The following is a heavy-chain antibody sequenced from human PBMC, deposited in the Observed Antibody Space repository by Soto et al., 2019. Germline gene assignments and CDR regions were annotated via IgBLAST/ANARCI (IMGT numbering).Heavy chain of an antibody. CDR1: GFSLSNARMG. CDR2: IFSNDEK. Sequence: QVTLKESGPVLVKPTETLTLTCTVSGFSLSNARMGVSWIRQPPGKALEWLAHIFSNDEKSYSTSLKSRLTITKDTSKSQVVITMTNMDPVDTATYYCARITYYYGSGSEYWCDPWGQGILVTVSS. J-gene: IGHJ5*02. V-gene: IGHV2-26*01. CDR3: ARITYYYGSGSEYWCDP. D-gene: IGHD3-10*01.